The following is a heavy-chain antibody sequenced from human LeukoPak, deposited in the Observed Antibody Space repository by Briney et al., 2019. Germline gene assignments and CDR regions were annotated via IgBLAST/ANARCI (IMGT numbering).Heavy chain of an antibody. CDR2: IWYDGSNK. Sequence: PGGSLRLSCAASGFTFSSYGMHWVRQAPGKGLEWVAVIWYDGSNKYYADPVKGRFTISRDNSKNTLYLQMNSLRAEDTAVYYCAKGTSSLEMANDYWGQGTLVTVS. CDR1: GFTFSSYG. V-gene: IGHV3-33*06. CDR3: AKGTSSLEMANDY. D-gene: IGHD5-24*01. J-gene: IGHJ4*02.